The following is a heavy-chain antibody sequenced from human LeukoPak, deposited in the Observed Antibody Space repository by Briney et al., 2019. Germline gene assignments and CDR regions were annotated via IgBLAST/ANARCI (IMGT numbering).Heavy chain of an antibody. V-gene: IGHV1-18*01. CDR2: ISTFNGDT. Sequence: ASVKVSCQASGYSFTQYGITWERQAPGQGLEWMGWISTFNGDTNYAPKVQGRVTMTIEPSTSTAYMEVRSLTSDDTAVYYCARITDGIGYWGQGSLVTVSS. J-gene: IGHJ4*02. D-gene: IGHD3-10*01. CDR3: ARITDGIGY. CDR1: GYSFTQYG.